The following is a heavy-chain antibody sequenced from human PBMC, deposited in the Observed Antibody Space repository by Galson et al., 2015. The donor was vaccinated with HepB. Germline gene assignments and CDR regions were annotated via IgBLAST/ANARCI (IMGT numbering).Heavy chain of an antibody. Sequence: SLRLSCAAPGFTFSSYAMSWVRQAPGKGLEWVSAISGSGGSTYYADSVKGRFTISRDNSKNTLYLQMNSLRAEDTAVYYCAKATDYYGSGSYFDYWGQGTLVTVSS. D-gene: IGHD3-10*01. V-gene: IGHV3-23*01. J-gene: IGHJ4*02. CDR3: AKATDYYGSGSYFDY. CDR2: ISGSGGST. CDR1: GFTFSSYA.